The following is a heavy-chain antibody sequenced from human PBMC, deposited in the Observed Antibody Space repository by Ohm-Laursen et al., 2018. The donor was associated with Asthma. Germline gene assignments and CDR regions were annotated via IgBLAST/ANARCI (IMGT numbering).Heavy chain of an antibody. CDR3: ARYYDFWSGYSSYGMDV. V-gene: IGHV3-23*01. CDR1: GFTFNKHH. Sequence: SLRLSCTASGFTFNKHHMTWVRQAPGKGLEWVSAIDGSGGRTYYADSVKGRFTISRDNAKNSLYLQMNSLRAEDTAVYYCARYYDFWSGYSSYGMDVWGQGTTVTVSS. J-gene: IGHJ6*02. CDR2: IDGSGGRT. D-gene: IGHD3-3*01.